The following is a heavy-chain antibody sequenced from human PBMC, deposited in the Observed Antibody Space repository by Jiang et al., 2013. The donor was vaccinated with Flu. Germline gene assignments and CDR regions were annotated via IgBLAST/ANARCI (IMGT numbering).Heavy chain of an antibody. Sequence: LLKPSETLSLTCAVYGGSLIDHYWSWIRQPPGKGLEWIGEINHRGNTNYKSSLKSRVTIEVDTSKTQFSLKLSSVTAADTAVYYCARASAEVAGNDAFDIWGQGARVTVSS. V-gene: IGHV4-34*01. CDR3: ARASAEVAGNDAFDI. D-gene: IGHD6-19*01. CDR2: INHRGNT. CDR1: GGSLIDHY. J-gene: IGHJ3*02.